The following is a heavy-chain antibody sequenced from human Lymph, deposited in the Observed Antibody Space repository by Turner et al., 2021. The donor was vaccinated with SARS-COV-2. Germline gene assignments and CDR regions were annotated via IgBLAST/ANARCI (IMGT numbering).Heavy chain of an antibody. Sequence: QVQLVQSGADAKKPGAAVKGACKASGYTFTSYDIHWVRQATGQGLGWMGRMNPNIGNTGYAQKFQGRVTITRNTSMIRAYMELSSLRSEETAVYYCARAAQLTVWFDPWGQGTLVTVSS. CDR2: MNPNIGNT. V-gene: IGHV1-8*01. CDR1: GYTFTSYD. J-gene: IGHJ5*02. D-gene: IGHD6-25*01. CDR3: ARAAQLTVWFDP.